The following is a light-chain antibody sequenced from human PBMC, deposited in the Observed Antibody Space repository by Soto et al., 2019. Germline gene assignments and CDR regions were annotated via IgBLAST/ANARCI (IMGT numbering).Light chain of an antibody. J-gene: IGLJ2*01. V-gene: IGLV4-69*01. CDR3: QTWDTGIRVV. CDR1: SGHSSYA. CDR2: LNSDGSH. Sequence: QPVLTQSPSASASLGASVKLTCTLNSGHSSYAIAWHQQQPEKGPRYLMKLNSDGSHSKGDGIPDRFSGSSSGAERYLTISSIQSEDEADYYCQTWDTGIRVVFGGGTKLTVL.